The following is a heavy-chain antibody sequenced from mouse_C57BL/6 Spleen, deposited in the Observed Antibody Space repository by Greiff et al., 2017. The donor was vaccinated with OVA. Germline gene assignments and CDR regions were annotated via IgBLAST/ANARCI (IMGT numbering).Heavy chain of an antibody. CDR3: ARETTVVAPFDV. V-gene: IGHV1-82*01. CDR1: GYAFSSSW. D-gene: IGHD1-1*01. Sequence: QVQLQQSGPELVKPGASVKISCKASGYAFSSSWMNWVKQRPGKGLEWIGRIYPGDGDTNYNGKFKGKATLTADKSSSTAYMQLSSLTSEDSAVYFCARETTVVAPFDVWGTGTTVTVSS. CDR2: IYPGDGDT. J-gene: IGHJ1*03.